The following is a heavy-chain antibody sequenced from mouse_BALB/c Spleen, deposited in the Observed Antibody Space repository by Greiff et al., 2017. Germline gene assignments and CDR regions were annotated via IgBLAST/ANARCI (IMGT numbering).Heavy chain of an antibody. J-gene: IGHJ4*01. CDR1: GFTFSSYA. D-gene: IGHD2-10*02. CDR2: ISSGGST. V-gene: IGHV5-6-5*01. Sequence: EVMLVESGGGLVKPGGSLKLSCAASGFTFSSYAMSWVRQTPEKRLEWVASISSGGSTYYPDSVKGRFTISRDNARNILYLQMSSLRSEDTAMYYCAISISDYWGQGTSVTVSS. CDR3: AISISDY.